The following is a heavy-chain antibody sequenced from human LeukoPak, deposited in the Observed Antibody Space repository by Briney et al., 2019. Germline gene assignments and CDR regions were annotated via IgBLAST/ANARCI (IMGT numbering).Heavy chain of an antibody. J-gene: IGHJ4*02. CDR2: FCTTGST. CDR1: GGAISRWC. V-gene: IGHV4-4*07. Sequence: PSETLSLTCTVSGGAISRWCWSWLRQPAGKGLEWIGRFCTTGSTNYSPSLKSRVTMSVDTSKNQFSLKLSSVTAADTAVYYCARAYSSSWYFDYWGQGTLVTVSS. CDR3: ARAYSSSWYFDY. D-gene: IGHD6-13*01.